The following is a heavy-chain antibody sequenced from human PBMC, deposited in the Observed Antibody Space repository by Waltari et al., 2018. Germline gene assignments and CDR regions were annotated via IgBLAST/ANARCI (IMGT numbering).Heavy chain of an antibody. CDR2: FYLCGST. CDR1: GGSISNYY. Sequence: QVQLQDSGPGLVKPSETLSLTCTVYGGSISNYYWSWTRQPTEKGLGWFGLFYLCGSTIYNPSLRRRLTISVDPSNTQFSLKLRPVTAADTAVYYCARGYSSSWPIGYWGQGTLVTVSS. D-gene: IGHD6-13*01. J-gene: IGHJ4*02. CDR3: ARGYSSSWPIGY. V-gene: IGHV4-59*01.